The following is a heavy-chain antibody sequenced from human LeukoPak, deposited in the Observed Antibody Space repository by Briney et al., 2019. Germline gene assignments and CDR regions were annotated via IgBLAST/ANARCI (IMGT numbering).Heavy chain of an antibody. D-gene: IGHD2-2*01. CDR3: ARDRRCSSTSCYPNYYYYMDV. J-gene: IGHJ6*03. CDR1: GFTFSNYS. V-gene: IGHV3-7*01. Sequence: PGGSLRLSCAGSGFTFSNYSINWVRQAPGKGLEWVANIKQDGSEKYYVDSVKGRFTISRDNAKNSLYLQMNSLRAEDTAVYYCARDRRCSSTSCYPNYYYYMDVWGKGTTVTVSS. CDR2: IKQDGSEK.